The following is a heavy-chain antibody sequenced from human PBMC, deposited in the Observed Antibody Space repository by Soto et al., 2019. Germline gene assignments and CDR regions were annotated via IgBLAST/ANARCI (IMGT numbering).Heavy chain of an antibody. V-gene: IGHV4-30-2*01. J-gene: IGHJ6*02. D-gene: IGHD6-13*01. CDR3: ASGYSSSWAHV. Sequence: QLQLQESGSGLVKPSQTLSLTCAGSGGSISSGGYSWGWIRQPPGKGLEWIGYIYHSGCTYYNPSLKIRVTVSEDRSKNQFSLTMSSVTAADTAVYYCASGYSSSWAHVWGQGTTVTVSS. CDR1: GGSISSGGYS. CDR2: IYHSGCT.